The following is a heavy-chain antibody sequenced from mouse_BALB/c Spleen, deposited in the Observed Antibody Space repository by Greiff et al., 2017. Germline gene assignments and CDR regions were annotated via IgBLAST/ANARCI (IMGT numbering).Heavy chain of an antibody. J-gene: IGHJ2*01. CDR3: ARGGYGSSYDYFDY. CDR1: GDSITSGY. D-gene: IGHD1-1*01. CDR2: ISYSGST. V-gene: IGHV3-8*02. Sequence: VQLQQSGPSLVKPSQTLSLTCSVTGDSITSGYWNWIRKFPGNKLEYMGYISYSGSTYYNPSLKSRISITRDTSKNQYYLQLNSVTTEDTATYYCARGGYGSSYDYFDYWGQGTTLTVSS.